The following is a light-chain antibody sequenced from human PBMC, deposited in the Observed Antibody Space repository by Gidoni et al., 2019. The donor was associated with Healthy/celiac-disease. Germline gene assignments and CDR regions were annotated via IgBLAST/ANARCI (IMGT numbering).Light chain of an antibody. V-gene: IGKV1-39*01. J-gene: IGKJ4*01. CDR1: QSISGY. CDR3: QQSYSTPLT. Sequence: IQMTQSPSSLSASVGDRVTITCRASQSISGYLNWNQQKPGKAPKLLIYAASSLQSGVPSRFSGSGSGTDFTLTISSLQPEDFATYYCQQSYSTPLTFGGGTKVEIK. CDR2: AAS.